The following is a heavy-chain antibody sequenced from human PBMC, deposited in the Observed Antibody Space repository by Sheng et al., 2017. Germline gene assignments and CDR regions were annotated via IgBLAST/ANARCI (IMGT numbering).Heavy chain of an antibody. CDR2: ISYDGSNK. CDR3: ARDGRRAYYDFWSGYPLY. V-gene: IGHV3-30*04. CDR1: GFTFSSYA. Sequence: QVQLVESGGGVVQPGRSLRLSCAASGFTFSSYAMHWVRQAPGKGLEWVAVISYDGSNKYYADSVKGRFTISRDNSKNTLYLQMNSLRAEDTAVYYCARDGRRAYYDFWSGYPLYWGQGTLVTVSS. D-gene: IGHD3-3*01. J-gene: IGHJ4*02.